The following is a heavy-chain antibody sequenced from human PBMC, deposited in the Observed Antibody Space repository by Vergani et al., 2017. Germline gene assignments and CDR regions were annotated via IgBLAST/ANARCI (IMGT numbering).Heavy chain of an antibody. J-gene: IGHJ4*02. CDR1: GFTFSSYW. CDR3: ARGGSYYYDSSGYKRTPFDY. V-gene: IGHV3-7*01. D-gene: IGHD3-22*01. Sequence: EVQLVESGGGLVQPGGSLRLSCAASGFTFSSYWMSWVRQAPGKGLEWVANIKQDGSEKYYVDSVKGRFTISRDNAKNSLYLQMNSLRAEDTAVYYCARGGSYYYDSSGYKRTPFDYWGQGTLVTVSS. CDR2: IKQDGSEK.